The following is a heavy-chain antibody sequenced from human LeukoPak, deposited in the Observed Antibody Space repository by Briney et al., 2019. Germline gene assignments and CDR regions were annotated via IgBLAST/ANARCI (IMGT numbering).Heavy chain of an antibody. CDR2: IIPILGIA. D-gene: IGHD2-2*01. CDR1: GYTFTSYG. CDR3: ATDIVVVPAPRGFWFDP. Sequence: SVKVSFKASGYTFTSYGISWVRQAPGQGLEWMGRIIPILGIANYAQKFQGRVTITADKSTSTAYMELSSLRSEDTAVYYCATDIVVVPAPRGFWFDPWGQGTLVTVSS. V-gene: IGHV1-69*04. J-gene: IGHJ5*02.